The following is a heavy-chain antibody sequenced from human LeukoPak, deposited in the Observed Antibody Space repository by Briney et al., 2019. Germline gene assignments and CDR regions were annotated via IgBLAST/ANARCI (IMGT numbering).Heavy chain of an antibody. D-gene: IGHD6-19*01. J-gene: IGHJ4*02. CDR2: INSDGSST. CDR1: GFTFSSYW. CDR3: ARVTVAGTYPDH. Sequence: PGGSLRLSCAASGFTFSSYWMHWVRQTPGKGLVWVSRINSDGSSTSYADSVKGRFTISRDNAKNTLFLQMNSLRAEDTAVYYCARVTVAGTYPDHWGQGTLVTVSS. V-gene: IGHV3-74*01.